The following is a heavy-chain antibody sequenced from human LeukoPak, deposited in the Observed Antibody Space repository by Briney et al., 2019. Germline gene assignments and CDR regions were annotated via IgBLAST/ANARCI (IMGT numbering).Heavy chain of an antibody. CDR1: GFTFSSYS. CDR2: ISSSSSYI. V-gene: IGHV3-21*01. D-gene: IGHD2-8*01. CDR3: ARDSRVRGLHYYYMDV. Sequence: GGSLRLSCAASGFTFSSYSMNWVRQAPGKGLEWVSSISSSSSYIYYADSVKGRFTISRDNAKNSLYLQMNSLRAEDTAVYYCARDSRVRGLHYYYMDVWGKGTTVTVSS. J-gene: IGHJ6*03.